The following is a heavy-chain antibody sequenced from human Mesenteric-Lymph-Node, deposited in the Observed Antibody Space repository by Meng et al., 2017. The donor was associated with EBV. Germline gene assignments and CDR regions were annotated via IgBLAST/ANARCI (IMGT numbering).Heavy chain of an antibody. V-gene: IGHV1-24*01. CDR1: GYTLTELS. D-gene: IGHD1-1*01. J-gene: IGHJ4*02. CDR3: ATVGWNLDYFDY. Sequence: QVQLVQSGAEVKKPGAPVKVSCKVSGYTLTELSMHWVRQAPGKGIEWMGGFDPEEDERIYAQKFQGRVTMTEDTSTDTAYMELSSLTSEDTAVYYCATVGWNLDYFDYWGQGVLVTVSS. CDR2: FDPEEDER.